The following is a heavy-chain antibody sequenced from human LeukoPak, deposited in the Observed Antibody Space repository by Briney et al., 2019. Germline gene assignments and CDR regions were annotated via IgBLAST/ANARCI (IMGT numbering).Heavy chain of an antibody. Sequence: GGSLRLSCAASGFTFSNAWMSWVRRAPGKGLEWVGRIKSKTDGGTTDYAAPVKGRFTISRDDSKNTLYLQMNSLKTEDTAVYYCTTETPYSSSWYPYCGYWGQGTLVTVSS. CDR2: IKSKTDGGTT. V-gene: IGHV3-15*01. CDR1: GFTFSNAW. CDR3: TTETPYSSSWYPYCGY. D-gene: IGHD6-13*01. J-gene: IGHJ4*02.